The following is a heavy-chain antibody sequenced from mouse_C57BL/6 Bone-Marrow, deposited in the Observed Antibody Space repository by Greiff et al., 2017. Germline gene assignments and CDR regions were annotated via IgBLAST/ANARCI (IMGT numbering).Heavy chain of an antibody. CDR2: IWSGGST. J-gene: IGHJ3*01. CDR3: ARAYYSNWGFAY. Sequence: QVQLQQSGPGLVQPSQSLSITCTVSGFSLTSYGVHWVRQSPGKGLEWLGVIWSGGSTDYNAAFISRLSISKDNSKSQVFFTMNSLQADDTAIYYCARAYYSNWGFAYWGQGTLVTVSA. D-gene: IGHD2-5*01. V-gene: IGHV2-2*01. CDR1: GFSLTSYG.